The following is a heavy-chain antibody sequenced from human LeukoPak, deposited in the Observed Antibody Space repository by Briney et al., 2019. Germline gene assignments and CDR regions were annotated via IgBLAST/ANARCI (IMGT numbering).Heavy chain of an antibody. CDR3: ARRGRSQYSFDQSYYMDV. Sequence: GESLKISCKGSGHLFSSYWIGWVRQMPGKGLEGMGIIYPGDSTTKYSPSFQGQVTISADKSISTAYLQWSRLKGSDSAMYYCARRGRSQYSFDQSYYMDVWGKGTTVTVSS. D-gene: IGHD5-18*01. J-gene: IGHJ6*03. CDR2: IYPGDSTT. V-gene: IGHV5-51*01. CDR1: GHLFSSYW.